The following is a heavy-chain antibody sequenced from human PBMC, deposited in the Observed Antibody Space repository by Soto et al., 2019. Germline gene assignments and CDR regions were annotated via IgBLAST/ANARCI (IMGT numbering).Heavy chain of an antibody. J-gene: IGHJ5*02. CDR3: ARARRYTSSWYWFDP. CDR1: GGSISSGDYY. D-gene: IGHD6-13*01. V-gene: IGHV4-31*03. CDR2: IYYGGST. Sequence: QVQLQESGPGLVKPSQTLSLTCTVSGGSISSGDYYWSWIRQHPGKGLERIGYIYYGGSTNYKPSLKSRVTMSVDTTKNQFSLKLTSVTAADTAVYYCARARRYTSSWYWFDPWGQGTLVTVSS.